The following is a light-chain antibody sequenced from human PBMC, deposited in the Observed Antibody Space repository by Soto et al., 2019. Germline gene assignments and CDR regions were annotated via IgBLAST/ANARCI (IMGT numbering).Light chain of an antibody. V-gene: IGKV3-20*01. Sequence: ELVLTQSPGTLSLSPGKRATLSCRASQSVASRNLAWYQQKSGQAPRLLIYGASSRAIHTPDRFSGSGSGTDFTLTISGLEPEDFAVYYCQHFGNSLWTFGQGTKVEI. CDR2: GAS. J-gene: IGKJ1*01. CDR1: QSVASRN. CDR3: QHFGNSLWT.